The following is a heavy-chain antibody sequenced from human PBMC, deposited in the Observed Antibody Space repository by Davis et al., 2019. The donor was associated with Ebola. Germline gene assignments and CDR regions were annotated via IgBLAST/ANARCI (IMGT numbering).Heavy chain of an antibody. D-gene: IGHD6-19*01. Sequence: PSETLSLTCAVYGGSFSGYYWSWIRQPPGKGLEWIGEINHSGSTNYNPSLKSRVTISVDTSKNQFSLKLSSVTAADTAVYYCARVGNGWYSGQDYWGQGTLVTVSS. CDR1: GGSFSGYY. J-gene: IGHJ4*02. CDR3: ARVGNGWYSGQDY. V-gene: IGHV4-34*01. CDR2: INHSGST.